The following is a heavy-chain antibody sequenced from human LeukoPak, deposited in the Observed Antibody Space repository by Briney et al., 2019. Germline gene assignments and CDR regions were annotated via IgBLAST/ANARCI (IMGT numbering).Heavy chain of an antibody. D-gene: IGHD2-15*01. J-gene: IGHJ5*02. CDR1: GGSISSSNW. CDR3: ARSYSKYNWFDP. Sequence: SETLSLTCAVSGGSISSSNWWSWVRQPPGKGLEWIGEIYHSGSTNYNPSLKSRVTISVDKSKNQFSLKLSSVTAADTAVYYCARSYSKYNWFDPWGQGTLVTVPS. V-gene: IGHV4-4*02. CDR2: IYHSGST.